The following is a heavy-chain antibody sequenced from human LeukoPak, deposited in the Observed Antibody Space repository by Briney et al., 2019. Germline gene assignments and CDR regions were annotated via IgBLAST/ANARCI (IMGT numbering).Heavy chain of an antibody. V-gene: IGHV4-39*01. CDR2: IYYSGIT. J-gene: IGHJ5*01. Sequence: TSETLSLTCAVSGDSISTTNYYWGWIRQPPGKGLEWIGIIYYSGITHYNPSLKSRVTILVDTSKNQFSLKLSSVTDADTAVYYCARVRRSLNWFDSWGQGTLVTVSS. CDR1: GDSISTTNYY. CDR3: ARVRRSLNWFDS. D-gene: IGHD3-3*01.